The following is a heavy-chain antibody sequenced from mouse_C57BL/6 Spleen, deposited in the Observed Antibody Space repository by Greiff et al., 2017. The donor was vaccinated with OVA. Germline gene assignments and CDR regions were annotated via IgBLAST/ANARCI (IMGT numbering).Heavy chain of an antibody. J-gene: IGHJ2*01. Sequence: EVQLQQSGAELVRPGASVKLSCTASGFNIKDDYMHWVKQRPEQGLEWIGWIDPENGDTQYASKFQGKATITADTSSNTAYLQLSSLTSEDTAVYYCTIGSSPFDYWGQGTTLTVSS. CDR3: TIGSSPFDY. D-gene: IGHD1-1*01. V-gene: IGHV14-4*01. CDR2: IDPENGDT. CDR1: GFNIKDDY.